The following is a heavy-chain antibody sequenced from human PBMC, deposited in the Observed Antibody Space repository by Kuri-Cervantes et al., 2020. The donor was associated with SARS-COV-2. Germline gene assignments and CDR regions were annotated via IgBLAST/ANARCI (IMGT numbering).Heavy chain of an antibody. D-gene: IGHD3-22*01. CDR3: TRAGHDNSGYYYSFDF. CDR1: GGSISSHY. CDR2: VYSSGSA. J-gene: IGHJ4*02. Sequence: SETLSLTCTVSGGSISSHYWSWIRQPPGKGLEWIGYVYSSGSANYSPSLKSRVTMSVDTSKNQFSLNLTSVAAADTAVYYCTRAGHDNSGYYYSFDFWGQGTLVTVSS. V-gene: IGHV4-59*11.